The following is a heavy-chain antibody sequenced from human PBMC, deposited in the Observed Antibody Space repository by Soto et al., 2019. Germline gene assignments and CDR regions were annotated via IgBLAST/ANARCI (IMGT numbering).Heavy chain of an antibody. Sequence: LSLTCAVYGGSFSGYYWSWIRQPPGKGLEWIGEINHSGSTNYNPSLKSRVTISADTSKNQFSLKLSSVTAADTAVYYCARRSSSSWFGYWGQGTLVTVSS. CDR1: GGSFSGYY. CDR2: INHSGST. D-gene: IGHD6-13*01. V-gene: IGHV4-34*01. J-gene: IGHJ4*02. CDR3: ARRSSSSWFGY.